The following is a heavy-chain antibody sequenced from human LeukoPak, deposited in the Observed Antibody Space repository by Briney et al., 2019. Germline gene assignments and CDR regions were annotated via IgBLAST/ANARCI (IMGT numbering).Heavy chain of an antibody. CDR2: IKEDESAK. Sequence: GGSLRLSCAASGFSFSYYWMAWLRQAPGKGLEWVANIKEDESAKHQADSVKGRFTMFRDNARNSVYLQMSSLRGEDTAVYYCARDVGGSLDYWGQGTLVTVSS. V-gene: IGHV3-7*01. CDR1: GFSFSYYW. CDR3: ARDVGGSLDY. J-gene: IGHJ4*02. D-gene: IGHD1-26*01.